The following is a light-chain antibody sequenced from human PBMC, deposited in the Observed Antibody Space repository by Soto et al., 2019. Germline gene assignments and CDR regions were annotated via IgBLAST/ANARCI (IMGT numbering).Light chain of an antibody. J-gene: IGKJ4*01. CDR3: QQFSSYPLT. V-gene: IGKV3-20*01. CDR2: DAS. CDR1: QTVRNNY. Sequence: EFVLTRSPGTLSLSPVERATLSCRASQTVRNNYLAWYQQKPGQAPRLLIYDASSRATGIPDRFSGGGSGTDFTLTISRLEPEDFAVYYCQQFSSYPLTFGGGTKVDIK.